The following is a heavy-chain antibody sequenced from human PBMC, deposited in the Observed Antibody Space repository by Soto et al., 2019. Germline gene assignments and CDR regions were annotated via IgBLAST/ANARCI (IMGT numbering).Heavy chain of an antibody. CDR3: ARGVTMVRGAHDY. Sequence: QVQLVQSGAEVKKPGSSVKVSCKASGGTFSSYTISWVRQAPGQGLEWMGRIIPILGIANYAQKFQGRVTSTADKSTGTAYMELSSLRSEDTAVYYCARGVTMVRGAHDYWGQGTLVTVSS. CDR1: GGTFSSYT. CDR2: IIPILGIA. J-gene: IGHJ4*02. V-gene: IGHV1-69*02. D-gene: IGHD3-10*01.